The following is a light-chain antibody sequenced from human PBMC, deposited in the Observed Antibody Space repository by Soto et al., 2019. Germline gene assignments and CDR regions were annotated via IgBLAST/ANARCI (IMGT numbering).Light chain of an antibody. CDR1: ELGDKY. CDR3: QAWDSRTVV. V-gene: IGLV3-1*01. J-gene: IGLJ3*02. Sequence: SYELTQPPSVSVSPGQTASITCSGDELGDKYTCWYQQKPGQSPVLVIYQDTKRPSGIPERFSGSNSGNTATLTISGTQPMDEADYYCQAWDSRTVVFGGGTKLTVL. CDR2: QDT.